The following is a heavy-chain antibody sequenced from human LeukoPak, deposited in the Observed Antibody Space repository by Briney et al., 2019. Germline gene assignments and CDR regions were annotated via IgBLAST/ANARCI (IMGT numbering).Heavy chain of an antibody. V-gene: IGHV4-61*02. J-gene: IGHJ4*02. CDR3: AREVVSAAKYDY. CDR2: IYTSGST. D-gene: IGHD2-2*01. Sequence: SETLSLTCTVSGGSISSGSYYWSWIRQPAGKGLEWIGRIYTSGSTNYNPSLKSRVTISVDTSKNQFSLKLSSVTAADAAVYYCAREVVSAAKYDYWGQGTLVTVSS. CDR1: GGSISSGSYY.